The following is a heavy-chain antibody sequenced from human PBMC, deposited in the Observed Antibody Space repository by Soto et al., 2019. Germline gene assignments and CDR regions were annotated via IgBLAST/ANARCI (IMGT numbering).Heavy chain of an antibody. CDR1: GFSFISYG. D-gene: IGHD4-4*01. J-gene: IGHJ6*02. V-gene: IGHV3-33*01. Sequence: GGSLRLSCAASGFSFISYGMHWVRQSPGKVLEWVAVIWYDGSNKYYADSVKGRFTISRDNSKNTLYLQMNSLKAEDTAVYYCARYPPTVSPQYSTSAYYGMDVWGQGTTVTVSS. CDR2: IWYDGSNK. CDR3: ARYPPTVSPQYSTSAYYGMDV.